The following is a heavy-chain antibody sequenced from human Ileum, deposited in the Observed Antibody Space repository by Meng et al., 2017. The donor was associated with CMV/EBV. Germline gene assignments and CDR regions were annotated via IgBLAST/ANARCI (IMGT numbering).Heavy chain of an antibody. Sequence: GGSLRLSCAASGFTFSDYYMSWIRQAPGKGLEWVSYISSSGSTIYYADSVKGRFTISRDNAKNSLYLQMNSLRAEDTAVYYCARDGIAAYCGGDCSKGDMGYYYYGMDVWGQGTTVTVSS. D-gene: IGHD2-21*01. J-gene: IGHJ6*02. CDR3: ARDGIAAYCGGDCSKGDMGYYYYGMDV. CDR2: ISSSGSTI. CDR1: GFTFSDYY. V-gene: IGHV3-11*04.